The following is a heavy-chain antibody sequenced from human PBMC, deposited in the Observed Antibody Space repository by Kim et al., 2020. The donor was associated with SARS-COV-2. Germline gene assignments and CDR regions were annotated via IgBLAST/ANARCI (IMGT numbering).Heavy chain of an antibody. CDR2: ISAYNGNT. D-gene: IGHD6-13*01. Sequence: ASVKVSCKASGYTFTSYGISWVRQAPGQGLEWMGWISAYNGNTNYAQKLQGRVTMTTDTSTSTAYMELRSLRSDDTAVYYCARDRRYSSSWYHDYWGQGTLVTVSS. V-gene: IGHV1-18*01. J-gene: IGHJ4*02. CDR1: GYTFTSYG. CDR3: ARDRRYSSSWYHDY.